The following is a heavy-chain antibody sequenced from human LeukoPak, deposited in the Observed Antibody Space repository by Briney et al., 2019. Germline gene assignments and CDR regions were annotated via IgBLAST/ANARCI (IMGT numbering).Heavy chain of an antibody. CDR3: ARLKYVYSSSFDY. CDR2: INHSGST. V-gene: IGHV4-34*01. CDR1: GGSFSGYY. Sequence: SETLSLTCAVYGGSFSGYYWSWIRQPPGKGLEWIGEINHSGSTNYNPSLKSRVTISVDTSKNQFSLKLSSVTAADTAVYYCARLKYVYSSSFDYWGQGTLVTVSS. D-gene: IGHD6-6*01. J-gene: IGHJ4*02.